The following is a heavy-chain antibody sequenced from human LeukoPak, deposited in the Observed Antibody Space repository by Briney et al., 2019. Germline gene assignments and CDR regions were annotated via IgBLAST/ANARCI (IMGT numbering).Heavy chain of an antibody. J-gene: IGHJ1*01. D-gene: IGHD6-13*01. CDR1: GYTFTIYA. CDR3: ARGYSSSWYSGTEH. Sequence: ASVKVSCKASGYTFTIYAMNWVRQAPGQGLEWMGWINTNTGNPTYAQGFTGRFVFSLDTSVSTAYLQISSLKAEDTAVYYCARGYSSSWYSGTEHWGQGTLVTVSS. CDR2: INTNTGNP. V-gene: IGHV7-4-1*02.